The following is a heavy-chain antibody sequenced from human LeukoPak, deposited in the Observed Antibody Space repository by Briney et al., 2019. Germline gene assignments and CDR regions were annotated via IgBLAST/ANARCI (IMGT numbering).Heavy chain of an antibody. CDR1: GFTFNSYT. J-gene: IGHJ4*02. CDR2: IVSHGRAI. D-gene: IGHD1-26*01. Sequence: QAGGSLRLSCAASGFTFNSYTMNWVRQAPGKGLEWVSYIVSHGRAIYYADSVKGRFTISRDNAQNSLFLHMNSLRAEDTAIYYCAKYGPQDSGSSHFDYWGQGALVTVSS. CDR3: AKYGPQDSGSSHFDY. V-gene: IGHV3-48*01.